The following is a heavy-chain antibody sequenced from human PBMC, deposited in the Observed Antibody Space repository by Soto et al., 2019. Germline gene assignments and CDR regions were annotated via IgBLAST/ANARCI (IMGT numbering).Heavy chain of an antibody. CDR3: ASGAYPKYDDFPYADY. CDR1: GGSFSGYY. CDR2: INHSGST. D-gene: IGHD3-3*01. Sequence: QVQLQQWGAGLLKPSETLSLTCAVYGGSFSGYYWSWIRQPPGKGLEWIGEINHSGSTNYNPSLKTRVTLSVDPSTNQFSLKLRSVPAAVTAVYYCASGAYPKYDDFPYADYWGQGTLVTVSS. J-gene: IGHJ4*02. V-gene: IGHV4-34*01.